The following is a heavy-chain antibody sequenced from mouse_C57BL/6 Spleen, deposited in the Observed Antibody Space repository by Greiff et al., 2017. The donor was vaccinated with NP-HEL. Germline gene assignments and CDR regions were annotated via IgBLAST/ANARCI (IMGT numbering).Heavy chain of an antibody. J-gene: IGHJ4*01. Sequence: QVQLQQSGAELVKPGASVKMSCKASGYTFTSYWITWVKQRPGQGLEWIGDIYPGSGSTNYNEKFKSKATLTVDTSSSTAYMQLSSLTSEDSAVYYCARAGYSNYVRYAMDYWGQGTSVTVSS. D-gene: IGHD2-5*01. CDR2: IYPGSGST. CDR1: GYTFTSYW. CDR3: ARAGYSNYVRYAMDY. V-gene: IGHV1-55*01.